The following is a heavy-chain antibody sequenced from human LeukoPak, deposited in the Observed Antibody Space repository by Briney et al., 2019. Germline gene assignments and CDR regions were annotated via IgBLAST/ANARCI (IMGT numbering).Heavy chain of an antibody. Sequence: PSETLSLTCTVSGDSFTSTNCWWDWVRLPPGKGLEWIGAIQYTGRTFSNPSLKSRVTISVDTSKKQFSLDLRSATAADTAVYYCARRRHNFDSYDVWGQGTRVTVPS. J-gene: IGHJ3*01. CDR2: IQYTGRT. CDR3: ARRRHNFDSYDV. CDR1: GDSFTSTNCW. V-gene: IGHV4-39*01. D-gene: IGHD1-20*01.